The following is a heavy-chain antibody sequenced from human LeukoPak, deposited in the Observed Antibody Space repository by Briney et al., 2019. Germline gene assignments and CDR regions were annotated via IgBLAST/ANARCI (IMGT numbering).Heavy chain of an antibody. CDR1: GGTFSSYA. CDR2: IIPILGAA. Sequence: SVKVSCKASGGTFSSYAISWVRQAPGQGLEWMGRIIPILGAANYAQKFQGRVTITADKSTSTAYMELSSLRSEDTAVYYCARDRGIAYCGGDCAFDIWGQGTMVTVSS. D-gene: IGHD2-21*02. V-gene: IGHV1-69*04. J-gene: IGHJ3*02. CDR3: ARDRGIAYCGGDCAFDI.